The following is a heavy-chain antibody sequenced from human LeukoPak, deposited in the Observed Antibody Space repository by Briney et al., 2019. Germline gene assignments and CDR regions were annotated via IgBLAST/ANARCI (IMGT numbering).Heavy chain of an antibody. CDR3: AKDRKTTAGAFDI. Sequence: GGSLRLSCAASGFTFSSYGMHWVRQAPGKGLEWVAVISYDGSNKYYADSVKGRFTISRDNSKSTLYLQMNSLRAEDTAVYYCAKDRKTTAGAFDIWGQGTMVTVSS. J-gene: IGHJ3*02. D-gene: IGHD4-17*01. V-gene: IGHV3-30*18. CDR1: GFTFSSYG. CDR2: ISYDGSNK.